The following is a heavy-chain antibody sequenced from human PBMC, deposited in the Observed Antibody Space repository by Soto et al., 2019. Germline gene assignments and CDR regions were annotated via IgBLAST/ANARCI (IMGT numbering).Heavy chain of an antibody. CDR1: GFTFDDYA. V-gene: IGHV3-9*01. CDR3: AKGASVGSLYDAFDI. Sequence: GGSLRLSCAASGFTFDDYAMHWVRQAPGKGLEWVSGISWNSGSIGYADSVKGRFTISRDNAKNSLYLQMNSLRAEDTALYYCAKGASVGSLYDAFDIWGQGTMVTVSS. CDR2: ISWNSGSI. J-gene: IGHJ3*02. D-gene: IGHD6-13*01.